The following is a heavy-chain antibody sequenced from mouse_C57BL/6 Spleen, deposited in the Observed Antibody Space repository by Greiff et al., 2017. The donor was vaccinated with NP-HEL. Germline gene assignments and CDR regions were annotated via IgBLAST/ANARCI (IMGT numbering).Heavy chain of an antibody. CDR1: GFTFSDFY. CDR2: SRNKANDYTT. J-gene: IGHJ2*01. D-gene: IGHD1-3*01. Sequence: EVQRVESGGGLVQSGRSLRLSCATSGFTFSDFYMEWVRQAPGKGLEWIAASRNKANDYTTEYSASVKGRFIVSRDTSQSILYLQMNALRAEDTAIYYCARGVTSYYFDYWGQGTTLTVSS. V-gene: IGHV7-1*01. CDR3: ARGVTSYYFDY.